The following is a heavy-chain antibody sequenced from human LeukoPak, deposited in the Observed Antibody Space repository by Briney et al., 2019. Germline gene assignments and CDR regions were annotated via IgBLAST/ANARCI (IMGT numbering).Heavy chain of an antibody. J-gene: IGHJ4*02. V-gene: IGHV1-18*01. CDR1: GYTFTSYG. CDR3: ARAYGGYSYGSDY. Sequence: ASVKVSCKASGYTFTSYGISWVRQAPGQGLEWMGWISFHNGNTKYAQKLQGRATMTTDTSTSTAYMEVRSLRSDDTAVYYCARAYGGYSYGSDYWGQGTLVTVSS. D-gene: IGHD5-18*01. CDR2: ISFHNGNT.